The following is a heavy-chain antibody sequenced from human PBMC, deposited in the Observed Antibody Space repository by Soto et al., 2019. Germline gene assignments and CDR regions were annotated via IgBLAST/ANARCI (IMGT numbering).Heavy chain of an antibody. D-gene: IGHD1-20*01. CDR1: GYTFTSYY. V-gene: IGHV1-46*01. J-gene: IGHJ3*02. CDR2: INPSGGST. CDR3: ARDNWTNAFDI. Sequence: ASVKVSCKASGYTFTSYYMHWVRQAPGQGLEWMGIINPSGGSTSYAQKFQGRVTTTRDTSTSTVYMELSSLRSEDTAVYYCARDNWTNAFDIWGQGTMVTVSS.